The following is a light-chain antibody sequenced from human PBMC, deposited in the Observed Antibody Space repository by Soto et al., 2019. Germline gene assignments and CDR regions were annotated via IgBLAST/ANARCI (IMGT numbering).Light chain of an antibody. Sequence: DIQMTQSPSSLSASVGDRVTITCQASQDISNYLNWYQQKPGKAPKLLIYDASNLETGVPSRFSGSGSGTDFTFTISSLQAEDIATYYCQQYGNLLITFGQGTRLEIK. CDR3: QQYGNLLIT. V-gene: IGKV1-33*01. CDR2: DAS. CDR1: QDISNY. J-gene: IGKJ5*01.